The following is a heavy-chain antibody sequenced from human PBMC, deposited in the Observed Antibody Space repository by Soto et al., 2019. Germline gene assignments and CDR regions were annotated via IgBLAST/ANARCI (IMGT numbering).Heavy chain of an antibody. CDR3: ARLMNSRLGY. CDR2: IDPSDSYT. J-gene: IGHJ4*02. V-gene: IGHV5-10-1*01. Sequence: PGEYLNIPCKGSGYSFTSYWISWVRQLPGKGLEWMGRIDPSDSYTNYSPSFQGHVTIPADKSISTAYLQWSILKAADTAIYYCARLMNSRLGYWGQGTLVTVSS. CDR1: GYSFTSYW. D-gene: IGHD6-13*01.